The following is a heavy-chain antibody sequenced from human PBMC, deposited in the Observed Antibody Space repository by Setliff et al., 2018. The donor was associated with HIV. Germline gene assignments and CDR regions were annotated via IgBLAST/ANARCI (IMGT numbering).Heavy chain of an antibody. V-gene: IGHV1-2*02. Sequence: ASVKVSCKASGYTFTGYFIHWVRQAPGQRLEWMGWINAGNGNTQFSQEFHGRVTMTRDTSVSTAYMELSRLRSDDSALYYCTRPLRTRSATDPFHIWGQGTLVTVSS. D-gene: IGHD6-25*01. CDR2: INAGNGNT. J-gene: IGHJ3*02. CDR3: TRPLRTRSATDPFHI. CDR1: GYTFTGYF.